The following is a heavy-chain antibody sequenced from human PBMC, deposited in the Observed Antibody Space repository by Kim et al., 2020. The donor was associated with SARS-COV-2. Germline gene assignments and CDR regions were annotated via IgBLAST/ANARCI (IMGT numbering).Heavy chain of an antibody. J-gene: IGHJ3*02. D-gene: IGHD6-13*01. CDR1: GFTFSSYG. Sequence: GGSLRLSCAASGFTFSSYGMHWVRQAPGKGVEWVAVIWYDGSNKYYADSVKGRFTISRDNSKNTLYLQMNSLRAEDTAVYYCARARYSSSEGDAFDIWGQGTMVTVSS. CDR3: ARARYSSSEGDAFDI. CDR2: IWYDGSNK. V-gene: IGHV3-33*01.